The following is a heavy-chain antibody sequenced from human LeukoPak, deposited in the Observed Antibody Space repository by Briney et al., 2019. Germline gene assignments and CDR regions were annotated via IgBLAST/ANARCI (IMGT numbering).Heavy chain of an antibody. CDR2: IWYGGSNK. Sequence: GGSLRLSCAASGFTFSSYGMHWVRQAPGKGLEWVAVIWYGGSNKYHADSVKGRFTISRDNSKNTLYLQMNSLRAEDTAVYYCAKGENWFDPWGQGTLVTVSS. CDR1: GFTFSSYG. V-gene: IGHV3-30*02. J-gene: IGHJ5*02. CDR3: AKGENWFDP.